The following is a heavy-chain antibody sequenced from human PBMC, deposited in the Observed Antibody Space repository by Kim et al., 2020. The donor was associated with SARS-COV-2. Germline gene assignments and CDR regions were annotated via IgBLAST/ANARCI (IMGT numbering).Heavy chain of an antibody. CDR2: ISSSSSYT. D-gene: IGHD3-10*01. CDR3: ARLRRRASHTYYYGSGSYGWFDP. J-gene: IGHJ5*02. V-gene: IGHV3-11*06. Sequence: GGSLRLSCAASGFTFSDYYMSWISQAPGKGLEWVSYISSSSSYTNYADSVKGRFTISRDNAKNSLYLQMNSLRAEDTAVYYCARLRRRASHTYYYGSGSYGWFDPWGQGTLVTVSS. CDR1: GFTFSDYY.